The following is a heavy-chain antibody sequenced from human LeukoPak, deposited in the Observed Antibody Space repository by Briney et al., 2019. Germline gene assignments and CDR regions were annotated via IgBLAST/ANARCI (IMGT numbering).Heavy chain of an antibody. D-gene: IGHD1-26*01. CDR3: AKDQPYSGSYLFAY. J-gene: IGHJ4*02. Sequence: PGGSLRLSCAASGFTFSSYAMSWVRHAPGNGLEWVSAISGSGRSTYYADSVKPRFTISRDNSKNTLYLKMNSLRAEDTAVYYCAKDQPYSGSYLFAYWGQGTLVTVSS. CDR1: GFTFSSYA. V-gene: IGHV3-23*01. CDR2: ISGSGRST.